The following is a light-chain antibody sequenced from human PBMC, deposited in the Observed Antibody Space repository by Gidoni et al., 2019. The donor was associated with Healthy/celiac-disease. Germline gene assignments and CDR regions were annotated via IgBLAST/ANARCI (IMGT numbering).Light chain of an antibody. CDR3: SSYTSSSPVV. V-gene: IGLV2-14*01. CDR1: SSDVGGYNY. J-gene: IGLJ2*01. Sequence: QSALIQPASVSASPGQSITISCTGTSSDVGGYNYVSWYQQHPGKAPKLMIYEVSNRPSGVSNRFSGSKSGNTASLTISGLQAEDEADYYCSSYTSSSPVVFGGGTKLSVL. CDR2: EVS.